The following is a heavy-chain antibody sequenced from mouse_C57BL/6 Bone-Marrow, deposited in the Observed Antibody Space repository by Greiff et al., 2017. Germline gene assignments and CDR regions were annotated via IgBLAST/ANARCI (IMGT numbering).Heavy chain of an antibody. CDR3: ARAPYYYGSSYGYFDY. Sequence: QVQLQQPGAELVRPGSSVKLSCKASGYTFTSYRMDWVKQRTGQGVEWIGNIYPSDSETHYNQKFKDKATLTVDKSSITAYMQLSSLTSEDSAVYYCARAPYYYGSSYGYFDYWGQGTTLTVSS. CDR1: GYTFTSYR. V-gene: IGHV1-61*01. D-gene: IGHD1-1*01. J-gene: IGHJ2*01. CDR2: IYPSDSET.